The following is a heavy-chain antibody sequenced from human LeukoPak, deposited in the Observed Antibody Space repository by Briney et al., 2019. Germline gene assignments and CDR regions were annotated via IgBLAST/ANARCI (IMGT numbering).Heavy chain of an antibody. V-gene: IGHV3-21*04. D-gene: IGHD6-6*01. J-gene: IGHJ6*01. Sequence: PGGSLRLSCAASGFTFSSYTMRWVRQAPGKGLEWVSSISSDSSYIYYADSMKGRFTISRDNAKNTVFLQMNSLRAEDTAVYYCVICGGADRPYGLDVWGQGTTVTVSS. CDR1: GFTFSSYT. CDR3: VICGGADRPYGLDV. CDR2: ISSDSSYI.